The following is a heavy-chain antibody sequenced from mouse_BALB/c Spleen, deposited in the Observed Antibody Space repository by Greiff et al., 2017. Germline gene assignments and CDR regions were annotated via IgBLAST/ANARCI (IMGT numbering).Heavy chain of an antibody. CDR2: ISSGSSTI. CDR1: GFTFSSFG. V-gene: IGHV5-17*02. J-gene: IGHJ3*01. Sequence: EVQRVESGGGLVQPGGSRKLSCAASGFTFSSFGMHWVRQAPEKGLEWVAYISSGSSTIYYADTVKGRFTISRDNPKNTLFLQMTSLRSEDTAMYYCARDLITNWGQGTLVTVSA. D-gene: IGHD2-4*01. CDR3: ARDLITN.